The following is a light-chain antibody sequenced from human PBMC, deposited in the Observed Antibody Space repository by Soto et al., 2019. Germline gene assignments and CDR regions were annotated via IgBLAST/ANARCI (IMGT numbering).Light chain of an antibody. J-gene: IGKJ1*01. Sequence: EIVMTQSPATLSVSPGEIVTLSCRASQFISNSLDWYQQRPGQPPRLLIYGASTRAAGISARFSGSGSGTEFTLTISSLQSEDFAVYYCQRSSNWPRTFGQGTKVDIK. CDR2: GAS. CDR1: QFISNS. CDR3: QRSSNWPRT. V-gene: IGKV3-15*01.